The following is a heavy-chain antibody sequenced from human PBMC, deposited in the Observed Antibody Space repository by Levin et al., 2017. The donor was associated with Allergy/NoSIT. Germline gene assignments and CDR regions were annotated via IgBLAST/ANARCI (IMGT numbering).Heavy chain of an antibody. Sequence: GESLKISCAASGFTFSSYGMHWVRQAPGKGLEWVAVISYDGSNKYYADSVKGRFTISRDNSKNTLYLQMNSLRAEDTAVYYCAKGHDQTFDYWGQGTLVTVSS. CDR1: GFTFSSYG. V-gene: IGHV3-30*18. CDR2: ISYDGSNK. J-gene: IGHJ4*02. CDR3: AKGHDQTFDY.